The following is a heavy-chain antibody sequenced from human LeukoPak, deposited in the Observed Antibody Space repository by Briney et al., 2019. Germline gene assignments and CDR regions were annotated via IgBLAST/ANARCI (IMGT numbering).Heavy chain of an antibody. CDR1: GFDFKTYE. CDR2: ISGRNNI. V-gene: IGHV3-48*03. J-gene: IGHJ3*02. Sequence: PGGSLRLSCAASGFDFKTYEMNWVRQAPGKGLEWILYISGRNNINYADSVKGRFTISRDNTKNSLYLQMNSLRAEDTAVYYCASELWFGESNALDTWGQGTVVTVSS. D-gene: IGHD3-10*01. CDR3: ASELWFGESNALDT.